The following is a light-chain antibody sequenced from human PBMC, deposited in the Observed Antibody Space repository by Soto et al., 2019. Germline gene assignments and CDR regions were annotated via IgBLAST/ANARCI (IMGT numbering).Light chain of an antibody. Sequence: DVQMTQSPSSLSASVGDRVTITCRASQDINSYLAWYQQKPRNAPKSLIYAASSLQTGVPSRFSGSESGTDFTLTISNLQPEDSATYYCQQYNIYPLTFGGGTKVEIK. CDR1: QDINSY. V-gene: IGKV1D-16*01. CDR3: QQYNIYPLT. J-gene: IGKJ4*01. CDR2: AAS.